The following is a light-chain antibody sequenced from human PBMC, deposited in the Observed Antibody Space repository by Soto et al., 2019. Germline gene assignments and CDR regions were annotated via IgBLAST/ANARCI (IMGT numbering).Light chain of an antibody. CDR2: ATS. V-gene: IGKV1-27*01. CDR3: QKYNSAPWT. Sequence: DIQMTQSPSSLSASVGDRVTITCRASQGISYSLAWYQQKPGKVPKLLIYATSTLQSGVPSRFSGGGSGTDFTLTISSLQPEDVATYYCQKYNSAPWTFDQGTKVEIK. CDR1: QGISYS. J-gene: IGKJ1*01.